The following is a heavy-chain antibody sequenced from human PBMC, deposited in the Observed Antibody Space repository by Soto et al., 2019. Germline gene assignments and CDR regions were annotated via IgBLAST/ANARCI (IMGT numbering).Heavy chain of an antibody. J-gene: IGHJ4*02. V-gene: IGHV4-59*12. Sequence: SETLSLTCTVSGGSISSYYWGWIRQPPGKGLEWIGYIYYSGSTNYNPSLKSRVTISVDTSKNQFSLKLSSVTAADTSVYYCARVQNHLVVPAAFDYWGQGTLVTVSS. CDR3: ARVQNHLVVPAAFDY. D-gene: IGHD2-2*01. CDR2: IYYSGST. CDR1: GGSISSYY.